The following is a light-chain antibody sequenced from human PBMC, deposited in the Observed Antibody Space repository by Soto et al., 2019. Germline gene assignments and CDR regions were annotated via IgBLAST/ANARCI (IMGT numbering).Light chain of an antibody. CDR1: QTISTW. Sequence: DIQITQSPSTLSDSLGYRVTITCRASQTISTWLSCYQQKPGKAPKLLIYRASSVESGVPSRFSGSGSGTEFTLAISSLQPEDFGTYYCQHYNGYPQTFGQGTRLEIK. CDR3: QHYNGYPQT. CDR2: RAS. J-gene: IGKJ5*01. V-gene: IGKV1-5*03.